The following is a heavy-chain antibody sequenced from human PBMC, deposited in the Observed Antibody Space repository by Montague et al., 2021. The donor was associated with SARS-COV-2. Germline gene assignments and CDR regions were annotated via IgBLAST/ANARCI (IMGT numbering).Heavy chain of an antibody. V-gene: IGHV4-31*03. CDR1: SGSISTGHY. CDR2: IYYSGST. Sequence: TLSLTCSVSSGSISTGHYCCWIRQHPMRGLEWIGYIYYSGSTYYNPSFKGRVTISIDTTKNQFSLLLPSMTAAATAAYYCSRGHGQWFGELLGHGLDVWGQGTTVIVSS. J-gene: IGHJ6*02. D-gene: IGHD3-10*01. CDR3: SRGHGQWFGELLGHGLDV.